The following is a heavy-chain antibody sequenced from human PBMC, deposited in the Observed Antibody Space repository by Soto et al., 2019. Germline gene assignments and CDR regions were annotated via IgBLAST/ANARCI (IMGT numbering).Heavy chain of an antibody. D-gene: IGHD6-19*01. Sequence: QVQLQESGPGLVKSSQTLSLTCSVSGTSISSGDRYWSWIRQPPGRGLEWIGYIYYTGSTYPSPPLKSRLTISVDTSTNQFSLKLTSAAAADTAVYYCASYTVNNSGDYDYWGQGTLVTVSS. V-gene: IGHV4-30-4*01. J-gene: IGHJ4*02. CDR3: ASYTVNNSGDYDY. CDR1: GTSISSGDRY. CDR2: IYYTGST.